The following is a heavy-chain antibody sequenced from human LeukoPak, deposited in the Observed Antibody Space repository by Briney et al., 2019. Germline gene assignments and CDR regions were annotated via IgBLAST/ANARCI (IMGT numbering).Heavy chain of an antibody. CDR3: ARVAAQYYYDSSGTFLDY. J-gene: IGHJ4*02. CDR2: INPSGGGA. CDR1: GYTFTNHY. V-gene: IGHV1-46*01. D-gene: IGHD3-22*01. Sequence: GASVKVSCKASGYTFTNHYMHWVRQAPGQGLEWMGIINPSGGGASYAQKFQGRVTITADESTGTAYMELSSLRSEDTAVYYCARVAAQYYYDSSGTFLDYWGQGTLVTVSS.